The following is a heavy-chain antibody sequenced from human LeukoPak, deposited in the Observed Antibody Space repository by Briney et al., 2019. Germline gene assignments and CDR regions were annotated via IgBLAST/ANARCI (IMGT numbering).Heavy chain of an antibody. D-gene: IGHD3-16*02. CDR3: ARDPYRRYFDL. V-gene: IGHV4-59*01. Sequence: SETLSLTCTVSGGSISSYYWSWIRQPPGKGLEWIGYIYYSGSTNYNPSLKSRVTISVDTSKNQFSLKLSSVTAADTAVYYCARDPYRRYFDLWGRGTLVTVSS. CDR1: GGSISSYY. J-gene: IGHJ2*01. CDR2: IYYSGST.